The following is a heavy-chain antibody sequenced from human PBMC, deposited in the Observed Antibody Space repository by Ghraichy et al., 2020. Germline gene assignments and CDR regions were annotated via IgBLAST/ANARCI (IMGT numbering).Heavy chain of an antibody. V-gene: IGHV3-48*01. D-gene: IGHD4-23*01. CDR1: GFTFSSYS. CDR2: ITSSSSFI. CDR3: ARGSTVVRFYYYGGMDV. Sequence: GGSLRLSCVGSGFTFSSYSMNWVRQAPGKGLEWVSYITSSSSFISYADSVKGRFTVSRDNAQNSLSLQMKGLRGEDPAVYYCARGSTVVRFYYYGGMDVWGQGTTVTVSS. J-gene: IGHJ6*02.